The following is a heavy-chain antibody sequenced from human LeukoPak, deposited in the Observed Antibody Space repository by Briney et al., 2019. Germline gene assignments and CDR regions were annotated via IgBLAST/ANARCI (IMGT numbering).Heavy chain of an antibody. Sequence: GESLKISCKGSGYSFTSYWIGWVRQTPGKGLEWMGIIYPGDSDTRYSPSFQGQVTISADKSISTAYLQWSSLKASDTAMYYCARQRDYYGSGSYPYYFDYWGQGTLVTVSS. V-gene: IGHV5-51*01. J-gene: IGHJ4*02. CDR1: GYSFTSYW. CDR3: ARQRDYYGSGSYPYYFDY. CDR2: IYPGDSDT. D-gene: IGHD3-10*01.